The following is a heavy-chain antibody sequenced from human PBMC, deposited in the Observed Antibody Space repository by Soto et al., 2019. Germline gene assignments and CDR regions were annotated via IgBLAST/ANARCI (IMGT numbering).Heavy chain of an antibody. CDR1: GYTFNSYG. CDR2: ISPYNGNT. J-gene: IGHJ6*03. CDR3: ASCRFLGWPLQRYYYMDV. D-gene: IGHD3-3*01. V-gene: IGHV1-18*01. Sequence: VKVSCKASGYTFNSYGISWVRQAPGQGLEWMGWISPYNGNTNYAQKFQGRVTMTTDTSTSTAYMELRSLRSDDTAVYYCASCRFLGWPLQRYYYMDVWGKGTTVTVSS.